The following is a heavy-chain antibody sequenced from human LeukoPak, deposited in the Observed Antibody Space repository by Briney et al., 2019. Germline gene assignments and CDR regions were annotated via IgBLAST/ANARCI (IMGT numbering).Heavy chain of an antibody. CDR3: ARGVVGIIPLDY. V-gene: IGHV3-30*02. Sequence: GGSLRLSCAASGFTFSRSGIHWVRQAPGKGLEWVTFISNDGGIEYFADSVKGRFTVSRDNSKNTLFLQMNSLRAEDTAVYYCARGVVGIIPLDYWGQGTLVTVSS. D-gene: IGHD1-26*01. J-gene: IGHJ4*02. CDR1: GFTFSRSG. CDR2: ISNDGGIE.